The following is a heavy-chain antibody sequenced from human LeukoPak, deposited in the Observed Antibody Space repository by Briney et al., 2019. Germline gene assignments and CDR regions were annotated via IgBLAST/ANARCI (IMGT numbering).Heavy chain of an antibody. CDR1: GYTFTCYY. CDR2: INPNSGGT. CDR3: ARQTTYSPWGAFDI. D-gene: IGHD4-17*01. J-gene: IGHJ3*02. Sequence: ASVKVSCKASGYTFTCYYMHWVRQAPGQGLEWMGWINPNSGGTNYAQKFQGRVTMTRDTSISTAYMELSRLRSDDTAVYYCARQTTYSPWGAFDIWGQGTMVTVSS. V-gene: IGHV1-2*02.